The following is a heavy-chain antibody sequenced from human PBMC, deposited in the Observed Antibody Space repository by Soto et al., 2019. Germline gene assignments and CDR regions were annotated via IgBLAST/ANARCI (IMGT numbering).Heavy chain of an antibody. V-gene: IGHV3-23*01. CDR3: AKDSELELLYYYYYMDV. J-gene: IGHJ6*03. D-gene: IGHD1-7*01. Sequence: ESGGGLVQPGGSLRLSCAASGFTFSSYAMSWVRQAPGKGLEWVSAISGSGGSTYYADSVKGRFTISRDNSKNTLYLQMNSLRAEDTAVYYCAKDSELELLYYYYYMDVWGKGTTVTVSS. CDR2: ISGSGGST. CDR1: GFTFSSYA.